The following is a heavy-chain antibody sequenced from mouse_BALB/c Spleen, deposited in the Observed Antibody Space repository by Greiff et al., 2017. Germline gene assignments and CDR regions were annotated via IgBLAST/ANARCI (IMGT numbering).Heavy chain of an antibody. V-gene: IGHV5-4*02. CDR3: ARDEGTGVFAY. CDR1: GFTFSDYY. CDR2: ISDGGSYT. Sequence: EVNVVESGGGLVKPGGSLKLSCAASGFTFSDYYMYWVRQTPEKRLEWVATISDGGSYTYYPDSVKGRFTISRDNAKNNLYLQMSSLKSEDTAMYYCARDEGTGVFAYWGQGTLVTVSA. J-gene: IGHJ3*01. D-gene: IGHD4-1*01.